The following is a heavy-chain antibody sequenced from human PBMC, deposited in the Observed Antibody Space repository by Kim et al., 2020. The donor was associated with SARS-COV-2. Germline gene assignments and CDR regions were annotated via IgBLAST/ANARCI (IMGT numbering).Heavy chain of an antibody. Sequence: SETLSLTCTVSGGSISSGSYYWSWIRQPAGKGLEWIGRIYTSGSTNYNPSLKSRVTISVDTSKNQFSLKLSSVTAADTAVYYCARGTGGKGDAFDIWGQGTMVTVSS. CDR2: IYTSGST. J-gene: IGHJ3*02. V-gene: IGHV4-61*02. CDR1: GGSISSGSYY. D-gene: IGHD1-26*01. CDR3: ARGTGGKGDAFDI.